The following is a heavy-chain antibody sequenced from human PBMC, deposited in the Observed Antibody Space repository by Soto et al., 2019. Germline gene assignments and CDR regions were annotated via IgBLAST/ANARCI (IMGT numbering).Heavy chain of an antibody. V-gene: IGHV4-59*01. CDR3: ASNLVAVAGESYYFDY. J-gene: IGHJ4*02. D-gene: IGHD6-19*01. CDR1: GGSISSYY. Sequence: SETLSLTCTVSGGSISSYYWSWIRQPPGKGLEWIGYIYYSGSTNYNPSLKSRVTISVDTSKNQFSLKLSSVTAADTAVYYCASNLVAVAGESYYFDYWGQGTLVTVSS. CDR2: IYYSGST.